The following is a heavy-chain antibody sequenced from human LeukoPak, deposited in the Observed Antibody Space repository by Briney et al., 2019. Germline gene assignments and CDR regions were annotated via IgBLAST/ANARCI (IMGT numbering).Heavy chain of an antibody. V-gene: IGHV7-4-1*02. CDR1: GYTFTSYA. CDR3: ARDRFGYDILTGYYGYYYYGMDV. CDR2: INTNTGNP. D-gene: IGHD3-9*01. J-gene: IGHJ6*02. Sequence: GASVKVSCKASGYTFTSYAMNWVRQAPGQGLEWMGWINTNTGNPTYAQGFTGRFVLSLDTSVSTAYLQISSLKAEDTAVYYCARDRFGYDILTGYYGYYYYGMDVWGQGTTVTVSS.